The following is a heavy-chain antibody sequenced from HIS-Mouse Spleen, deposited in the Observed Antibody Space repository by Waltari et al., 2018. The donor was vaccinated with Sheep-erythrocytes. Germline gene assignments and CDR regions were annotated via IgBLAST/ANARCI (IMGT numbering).Heavy chain of an antibody. D-gene: IGHD5-12*01. V-gene: IGHV1-69*01. J-gene: IGHJ4*02. CDR3: AHSRRRWLQFYFDY. Sequence: FGTANYAQKFQGRVTITADESTSTAYMELSSLRSEDTAVYYCAHSRRRWLQFYFDYWGQGTLVTVSS. CDR2: FGTA.